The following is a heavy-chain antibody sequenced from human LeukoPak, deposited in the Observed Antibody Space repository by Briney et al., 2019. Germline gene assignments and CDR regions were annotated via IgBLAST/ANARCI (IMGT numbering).Heavy chain of an antibody. CDR1: GYSFTNYA. D-gene: IGHD2-15*01. CDR3: AICSGGSCSLFDY. Sequence: ASVKVSCKASGYSFTNYAMNWVRQAPGQGLEWMGWINPNSGGTNYAQKFQGRVTMTRDTSISTAYMELSRLRSDDTAVYYCAICSGGSCSLFDYWGQGTLVTVSS. CDR2: INPNSGGT. V-gene: IGHV1-2*02. J-gene: IGHJ4*02.